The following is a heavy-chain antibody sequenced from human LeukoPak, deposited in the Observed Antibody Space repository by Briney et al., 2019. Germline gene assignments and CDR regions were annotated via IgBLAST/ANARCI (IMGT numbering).Heavy chain of an antibody. D-gene: IGHD6-19*01. CDR2: MNPNSGNT. CDR3: ARRAVGNSYYHSMDV. Sequence: ASVTVSCKASGYTFTSYDINWVRQAPGQGLEWMGWMNPNSGNTGYAQKFQGRVTITRNTSISTAFMELSSLTPEDTAVYYCARRAVGNSYYHSMDVWGKGTTVTVSS. V-gene: IGHV1-8*01. J-gene: IGHJ6*03. CDR1: GYTFTSYD.